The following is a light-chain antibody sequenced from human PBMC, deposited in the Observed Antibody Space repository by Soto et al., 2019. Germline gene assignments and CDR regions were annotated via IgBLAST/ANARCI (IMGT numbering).Light chain of an antibody. CDR3: QQYTNTNNPWM. Sequence: DIQVTQSPPTLSASVGDRVTITCRASQTISTWMAWYQQKPGNAPTLIVYDAYTSKSGVPSRFSGSGSGTEFTLIISGLQPDDSATYYCQQYTNTNNPWMFGQGTKV. CDR1: QTISTW. CDR2: DAY. J-gene: IGKJ1*01. V-gene: IGKV1-5*01.